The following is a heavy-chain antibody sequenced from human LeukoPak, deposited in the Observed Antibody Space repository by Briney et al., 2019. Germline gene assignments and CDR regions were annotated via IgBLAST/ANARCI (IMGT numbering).Heavy chain of an antibody. CDR1: GGSISSGGYS. Sequence: SETLSLTCAVSGGSISSGGYSWSWIRQPPGKGLEWIGYIYHSGSTYYNPSLKSRVTISVDRSKNQFSLKLSSVTAADTAVYYCARSIGSGYYYVFVYRGQGTLVTVSS. D-gene: IGHD3-22*01. CDR3: ARSIGSGYYYVFVY. J-gene: IGHJ4*02. V-gene: IGHV4-30-2*01. CDR2: IYHSGST.